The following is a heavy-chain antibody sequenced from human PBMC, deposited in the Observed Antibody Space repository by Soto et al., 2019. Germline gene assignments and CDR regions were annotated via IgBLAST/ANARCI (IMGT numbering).Heavy chain of an antibody. CDR3: AGQLGYYDY. Sequence: TLETPSPPWTVSWVSISSRSHYWGWVRQPPGKGLEWIGTIYYTGSTYYNPSLKRRVTISVDTSKNQFSLNLSSVTAADTAVYFCAGQLGYYDYWGQGTLVTVSS. D-gene: IGHD3-16*01. J-gene: IGHJ4*02. V-gene: IGHV4-39*01. CDR1: WVSISSRSHY. CDR2: IYYTGST.